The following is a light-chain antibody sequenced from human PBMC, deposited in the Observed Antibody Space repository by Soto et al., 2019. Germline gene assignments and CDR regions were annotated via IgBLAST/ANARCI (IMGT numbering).Light chain of an antibody. V-gene: IGKV3-15*01. J-gene: IGKJ2*01. CDR2: RAS. CDR1: QHVSST. Sequence: EIVMTQSPATLSVSPGGSATLSCRASQHVSSTFAWYRQKPGQAPTLLLYRASTRATGIPARFSGSGSGTEFTLTISSLQSEDFAVYYCQQYNNWPYTFGQGTKLEIK. CDR3: QQYNNWPYT.